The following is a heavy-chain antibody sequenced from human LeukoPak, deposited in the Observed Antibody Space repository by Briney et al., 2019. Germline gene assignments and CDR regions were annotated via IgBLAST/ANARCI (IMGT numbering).Heavy chain of an antibody. V-gene: IGHV1-24*01. D-gene: IGHD2-15*01. CDR1: GYTLTELS. J-gene: IGHJ5*02. CDR2: FDPEDGEK. Sequence: ASVKVSCNVSGYTLTELSMHWVRQAPGKGLEWMGGFDPEDGEKIYAQKFQGRVTMTRKTSISTAYMELSSLRSEDTAVYYCARGRQVYCSGGSCYRYKYNWFDPWGQGTLVTVSS. CDR3: ARGRQVYCSGGSCYRYKYNWFDP.